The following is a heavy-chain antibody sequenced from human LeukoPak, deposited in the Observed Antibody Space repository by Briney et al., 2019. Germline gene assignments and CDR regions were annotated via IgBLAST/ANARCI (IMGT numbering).Heavy chain of an antibody. CDR3: AKVPNSGWIFDY. V-gene: IGHV3-23*01. D-gene: IGHD6-19*01. CDR1: GFTFSSYA. CDR2: IRSSGAST. Sequence: TGGSLRLSCAASGFTFSSYAMSWVRQAPGKGLEWVSTIRSSGASTWYADSVKGRFTISRDNAKNTLYLQMNSRRAEDTAVYYCAKVPNSGWIFDYWGQGTLVTVSS. J-gene: IGHJ4*02.